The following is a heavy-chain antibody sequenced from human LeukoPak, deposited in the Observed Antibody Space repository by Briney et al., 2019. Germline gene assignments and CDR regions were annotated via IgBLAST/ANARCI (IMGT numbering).Heavy chain of an antibody. D-gene: IGHD2-21*02. CDR2: IYDSGGT. Sequence: SETLSLTCSVSGGXISSYYWNWIRQPPGKGLEWLGYIYDSGGTNYNPSLKSRVTMSVDTSKNQFSLNLTSMTAADTAVYYCARSVVVTATLRYHYGMDVWGQGTTVTVSS. V-gene: IGHV4-59*01. J-gene: IGHJ6*02. CDR1: GGXISSYY. CDR3: ARSVVVTATLRYHYGMDV.